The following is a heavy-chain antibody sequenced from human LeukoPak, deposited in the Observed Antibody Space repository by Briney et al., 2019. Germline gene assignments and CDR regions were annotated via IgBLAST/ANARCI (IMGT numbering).Heavy chain of an antibody. CDR2: TSDRGDYT. CDR1: GSTFSSYG. Sequence: GGSLRLSCAASGSTFSSYGMHWVRQAPGKGLEWVSGTSDRGDYTYYADSVKGRFTISRDNSKNTLYLQMNSLRAEDTALYFCAKKAQYNGNYPLDYWGQGTLVTVSS. CDR3: AKKAQYNGNYPLDY. J-gene: IGHJ4*02. D-gene: IGHD1-26*01. V-gene: IGHV3-23*01.